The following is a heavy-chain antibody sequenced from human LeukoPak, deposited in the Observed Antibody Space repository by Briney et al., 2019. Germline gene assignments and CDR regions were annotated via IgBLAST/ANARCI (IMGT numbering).Heavy chain of an antibody. D-gene: IGHD6-19*01. CDR3: AKEGYSSGWYSKGDAFDI. CDR1: GFTFSSHA. CDR2: ISGSGGST. J-gene: IGHJ3*02. V-gene: IGHV3-23*01. Sequence: RPGGSLRLSCAASGFTFSSHAMSWVRQAPGKGLEWVSAISGSGGSTYYADSVKGRFTISRDNSKNTLYLQMNSLRAEDTAVYYCAKEGYSSGWYSKGDAFDIWGQGTMVTVSS.